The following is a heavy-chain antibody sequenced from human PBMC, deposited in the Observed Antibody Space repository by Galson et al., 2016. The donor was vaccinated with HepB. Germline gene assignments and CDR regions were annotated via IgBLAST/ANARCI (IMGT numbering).Heavy chain of an antibody. Sequence: SLRLSCATSGLNSADYALGRLRQAPGKGPEWIGFMTGRAYGGRIEYAASVKGRFTISRDDSKSVAYLQMNSLKAEDTCVYYCVGHHGGFDALDYWGQGTLVTVSS. J-gene: IGHJ4*02. CDR1: GLNSADYA. D-gene: IGHD5-12*01. V-gene: IGHV3-49*03. CDR2: MTGRAYGGRI. CDR3: VGHHGGFDALDY.